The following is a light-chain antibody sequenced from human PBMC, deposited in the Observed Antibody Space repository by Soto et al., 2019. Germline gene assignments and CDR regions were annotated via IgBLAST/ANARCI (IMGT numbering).Light chain of an antibody. J-gene: IGLJ1*01. CDR3: SSYISSSTPYV. CDR1: IGDVGGYNY. Sequence: SALTHPASVSGSPGQSITISCTGTIGDVGGYNYVSWYQQHPGKAPKLMIYEVSNRPSGVSNRFSGSKSGNTASLTISGLQAEDEADYYCSSYISSSTPYVFGTGTKVTVL. CDR2: EVS. V-gene: IGLV2-14*01.